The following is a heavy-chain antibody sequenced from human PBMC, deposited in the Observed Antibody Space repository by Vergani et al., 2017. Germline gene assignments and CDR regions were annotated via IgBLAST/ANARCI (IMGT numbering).Heavy chain of an antibody. V-gene: IGHV7-4-1*02. Sequence: QVQLVQSGSELKKPGASVKVSCKASGYTFTSYAMNWVRQAPGQGLEWTGWINTNSGNPTYAPGFTGRFVFSLDTSVSTAYLQISGLKAEDSAVYYCARGRQWRLTEYLYGMDVWGQGTTVTVSS. J-gene: IGHJ6*02. CDR1: GYTFTSYA. CDR3: ARGRQWRLTEYLYGMDV. D-gene: IGHD6-19*01. CDR2: INTNSGNP.